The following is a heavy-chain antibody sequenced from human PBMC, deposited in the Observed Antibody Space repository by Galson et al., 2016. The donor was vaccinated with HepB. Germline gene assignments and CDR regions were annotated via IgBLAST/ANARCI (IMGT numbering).Heavy chain of an antibody. Sequence: SETLSLTCAVYGGSFSGYSWSWIRQPPGKGLEWIGEINHSGSTNCNPSLESRVTISVDTSKNQFSLKLNSVTAADTALYFCARGWATVDWLATWQYYLDSWGQGTLVSVSS. CDR2: INHSGST. CDR1: GGSFSGYS. J-gene: IGHJ4*02. V-gene: IGHV4-34*01. CDR3: ARGWATVDWLATWQYYLDS. D-gene: IGHD3-9*01.